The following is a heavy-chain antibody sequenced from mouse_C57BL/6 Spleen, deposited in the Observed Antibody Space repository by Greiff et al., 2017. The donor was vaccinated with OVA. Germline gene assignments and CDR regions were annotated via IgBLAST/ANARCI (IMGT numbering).Heavy chain of an antibody. CDR2: IFPGSGST. CDR1: GYTFTDYY. Sequence: QVQLKESGPELVKPGASVKISCKASGYTFTDYYINWVKQRPGQGLEWIGWIFPGSGSTYYNEKFKGKATLTVDKSSSTAYMLLSSLTSEDSAVYFCARSWNWSYYFDYWGQGTTLTVSS. CDR3: ARSWNWSYYFDY. J-gene: IGHJ2*01. V-gene: IGHV1-75*01. D-gene: IGHD4-1*01.